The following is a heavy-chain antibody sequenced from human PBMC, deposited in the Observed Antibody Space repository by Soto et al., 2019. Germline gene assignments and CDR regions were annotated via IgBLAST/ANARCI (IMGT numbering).Heavy chain of an antibody. V-gene: IGHV4-61*01. CDR1: GGSVSSGSHY. J-gene: IGHJ4*02. Sequence: SETLSLTCTVSGGSVSSGSHYWTWIRQPPGRGLEWLGYIYYNGNTNYNLSLTSRLTMSVDTSKNQFSLKLSSVTAADTAVYYCARERSFYDSSGLIYYFDYWGQGTLVTVSS. CDR3: ARERSFYDSSGLIYYFDY. D-gene: IGHD3-22*01. CDR2: IYYNGNT.